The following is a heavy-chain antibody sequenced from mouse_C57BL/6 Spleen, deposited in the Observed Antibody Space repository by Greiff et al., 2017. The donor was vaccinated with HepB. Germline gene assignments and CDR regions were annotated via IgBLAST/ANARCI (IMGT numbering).Heavy chain of an antibody. CDR1: GYTFTDYN. J-gene: IGHJ4*01. CDR3: ARGYGSSYDYAMDY. Sequence: EVQLQQSGPELVKPGASVKMSCKASGYTFTDYNMHWVKQSHGKSLEWIGYINPNNGGTSYNQKFKGKATLTVNKSSSTAYMELRSLTSEESAVYYCARGYGSSYDYAMDYWGQGTSVTVSS. D-gene: IGHD1-1*01. CDR2: INPNNGGT. V-gene: IGHV1-22*01.